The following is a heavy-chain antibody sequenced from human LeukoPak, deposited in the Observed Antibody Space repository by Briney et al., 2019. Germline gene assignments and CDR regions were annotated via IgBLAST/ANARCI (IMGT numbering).Heavy chain of an antibody. CDR1: GYIFSDFS. D-gene: IGHD3-22*01. CDR2: ISVRSNYR. Sequence: PGGSLRLSCAASGYIFSDFSVNWVRQAPGKGREWVSSISVRSNYRYYADSVRGRFTISRDGARDSLFLQMNSLRAEDTAVYFCVRLRRNNDRSGYYYYYDYWGQGTLVTVSS. CDR3: VRLRRNNDRSGYYYYYDY. V-gene: IGHV3-21*01. J-gene: IGHJ4*02.